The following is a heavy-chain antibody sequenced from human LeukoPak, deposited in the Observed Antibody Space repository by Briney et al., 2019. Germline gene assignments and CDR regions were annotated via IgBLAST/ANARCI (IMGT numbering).Heavy chain of an antibody. D-gene: IGHD3-3*02. CDR2: IGAYNGNT. J-gene: IGHJ4*02. Sequence: ASVKVSCKASGYTFSRNGISWVRQAPGQGLEWMGWIGAYNGNTKYVQKFQGRVTMTTDTSTSTAYMELRSLRSDDTAVYYCAKDHHFDFDYWGQGTLVTVSS. CDR3: AKDHHFDFDY. V-gene: IGHV1-18*01. CDR1: GYTFSRNG.